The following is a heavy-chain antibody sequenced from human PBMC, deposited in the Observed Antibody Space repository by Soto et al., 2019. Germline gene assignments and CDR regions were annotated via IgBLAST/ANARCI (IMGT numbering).Heavy chain of an antibody. D-gene: IGHD3-10*01. Sequence: QVQLVESGGGVVQPGRSLRLACAASGFTLSTYAMHWVRQAPGKGLEWVAVISYDGGNKYYADSVKGRFTISRDNSKNTLYLQINSLRAEDTAVYYCARPDYDSGSYPDYWGQGTLVTVSS. CDR3: ARPDYDSGSYPDY. CDR2: ISYDGGNK. J-gene: IGHJ4*02. V-gene: IGHV3-30-3*01. CDR1: GFTLSTYA.